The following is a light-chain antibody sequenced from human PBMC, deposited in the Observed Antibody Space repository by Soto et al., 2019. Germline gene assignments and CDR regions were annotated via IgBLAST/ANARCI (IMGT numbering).Light chain of an antibody. Sequence: DIQMTQSPSSLSASVGDRVTITCRASQSIRTNLNWYQQKPGKAPNLLISAASNLQSGVPSRFSGSGSGTDFALTISSLQPEDFGTYYCQQSYSTPYTFGQGTKLEIK. CDR3: QQSYSTPYT. CDR1: QSIRTN. CDR2: AAS. V-gene: IGKV1-39*01. J-gene: IGKJ2*01.